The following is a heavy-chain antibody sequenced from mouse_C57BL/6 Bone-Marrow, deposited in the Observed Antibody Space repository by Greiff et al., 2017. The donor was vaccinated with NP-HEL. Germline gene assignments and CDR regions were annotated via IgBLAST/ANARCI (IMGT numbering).Heavy chain of an antibody. CDR2: ISSGGSYT. Sequence: EVKLVESGGDLVKPGGSLKLSCAASGFTFSSYGMSWVRQTPDKRLEWVATISSGGSYTYYPDSVKGRFTISRDNAKNTLYLQMSSLKSEYTAMYYCARDLDYYAMDYWGQGTSVTVSS. V-gene: IGHV5-6*01. CDR1: GFTFSSYG. J-gene: IGHJ4*01. CDR3: ARDLDYYAMDY.